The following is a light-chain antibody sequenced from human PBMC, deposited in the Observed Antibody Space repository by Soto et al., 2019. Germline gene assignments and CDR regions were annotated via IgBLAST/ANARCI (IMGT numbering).Light chain of an antibody. CDR2: DVS. V-gene: IGLV2-14*01. J-gene: IGLJ1*01. CDR3: SSYTSSSALL. CDR1: SSDVGGYNY. Sequence: SALTQPASVSGSPGQSITISCTGTSSDVGGYNYVSWYQQHPGKAPKLMIYDVSNRPSGVSNRFSGSKSGNTASLTISGLQAEDEADYCCSSYTSSSALLFGPGTKLTVL.